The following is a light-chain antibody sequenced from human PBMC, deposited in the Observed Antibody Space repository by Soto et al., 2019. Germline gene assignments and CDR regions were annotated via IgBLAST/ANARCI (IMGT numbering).Light chain of an antibody. Sequence: QSVLTQPRSVSGSPGQSVTISCTGTTSDVGGYNYVSWYQQHPGKVPKLMIYDVTKRPSGVPDRFPGSKSGNTASLTISGLRPDDEADYYCCSYAGSYTFYVFGTGTKVTVL. CDR2: DVT. V-gene: IGLV2-11*01. CDR3: CSYAGSYTFYV. J-gene: IGLJ1*01. CDR1: TSDVGGYNY.